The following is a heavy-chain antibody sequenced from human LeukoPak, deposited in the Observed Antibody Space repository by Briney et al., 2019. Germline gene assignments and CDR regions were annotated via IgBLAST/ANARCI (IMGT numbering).Heavy chain of an antibody. J-gene: IGHJ3*02. CDR2: ISSSSSYI. CDR3: ARDFDPLSPGAFDI. Sequence: GGSLRLSCAASGFTFSSYSMNWVRQAPGKGLEWVSSISSSSSYIYYADSVKGRFTISRDNAKNSLYLQMNSLRAEDTAVYYCARDFDPLSPGAFDIWGQGTMVTVSS. CDR1: GFTFSSYS. V-gene: IGHV3-21*01.